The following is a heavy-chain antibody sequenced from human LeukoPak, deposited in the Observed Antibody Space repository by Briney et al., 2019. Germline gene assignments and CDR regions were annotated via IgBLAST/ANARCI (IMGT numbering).Heavy chain of an antibody. V-gene: IGHV3-23*01. D-gene: IGHD4-17*01. Sequence: GGSLRLSCATSRWSFGGYALTWVRQAPGKGLEWVSGISDSGGSTYYAHPVKGRFTISRDNSKNTLYLQMNGLRAEDTAVYYCAKVRATVPHYFDCWGQGTLVTVSS. J-gene: IGHJ4*02. CDR3: AKVRATVPHYFDC. CDR2: ISDSGGST. CDR1: RWSFGGYA.